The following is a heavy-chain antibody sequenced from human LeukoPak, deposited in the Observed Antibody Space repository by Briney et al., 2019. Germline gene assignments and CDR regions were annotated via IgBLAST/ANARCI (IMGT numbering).Heavy chain of an antibody. CDR3: ARGIGLHPYMDV. CDR2: ISSSSSYI. CDR1: GLTFSSYS. J-gene: IGHJ6*03. D-gene: IGHD2/OR15-2a*01. Sequence: PGGSLRLSCAASGLTFSSYSMNWVRQAPGKGLEWVSSISSSSSYIYYADSVKGRFTISRDNAKNSLYLQMNSLRAEDTAVYYCARGIGLHPYMDVWGKGTTVTVSS. V-gene: IGHV3-21*01.